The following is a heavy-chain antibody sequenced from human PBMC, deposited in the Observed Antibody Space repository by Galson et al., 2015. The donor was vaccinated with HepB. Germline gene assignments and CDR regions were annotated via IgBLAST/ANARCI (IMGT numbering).Heavy chain of an antibody. V-gene: IGHV1-69*04. CDR3: ARDEGVGYSYGYSWFDP. D-gene: IGHD5-18*01. Sequence: CKASGGTFSSYTISWVRQAPGQGLEWMGRIIPILGIANYAQKFQGRVTITADKSTSTAYMELSSLRSEDTAVYYCARDEGVGYSYGYSWFDPWGQGTLVTVSS. CDR1: GGTFSSYT. J-gene: IGHJ5*02. CDR2: IIPILGIA.